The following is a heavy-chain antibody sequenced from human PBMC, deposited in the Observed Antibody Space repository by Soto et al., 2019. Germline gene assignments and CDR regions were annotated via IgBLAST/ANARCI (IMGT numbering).Heavy chain of an antibody. CDR1: GFTFSTYS. CDR2: ISSRGSII. CDR3: AGSRYSDY. J-gene: IGHJ4*02. V-gene: IGHV3-48*04. D-gene: IGHD6-13*01. Sequence: EVQLVESGGGLVQPGGSLTLSCVASGFTFSTYSMNWVRQAPGKGLEWISYISSRGSIISYIDSVKGRFTISRDNAKNSLYLHMNSLGADDTAVYYCAGSRYSDYWGLGTLVTVSS.